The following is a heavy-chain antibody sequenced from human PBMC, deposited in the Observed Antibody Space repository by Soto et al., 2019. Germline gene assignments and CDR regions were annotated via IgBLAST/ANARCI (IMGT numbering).Heavy chain of an antibody. D-gene: IGHD2-15*01. V-gene: IGHV1-8*01. CDR3: ARRKERSGPYSLDP. CDR2: MNPNNGNA. Sequence: GPSVKVSCKASGYTFSTNDFAWVRQATGQGLEWMGWMNPNNGNAGFAQQFRGRVTMTRNTSITTAYMELSSLRTDDTAVYYCARRKERSGPYSLDPWGQGTMVTVS. CDR1: GYTFSTND. J-gene: IGHJ5*02.